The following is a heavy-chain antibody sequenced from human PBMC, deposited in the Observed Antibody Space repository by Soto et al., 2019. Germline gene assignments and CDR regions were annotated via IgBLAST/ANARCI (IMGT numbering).Heavy chain of an antibody. V-gene: IGHV4-59*01. D-gene: IGHD3-10*01. CDR2: IYYSGST. CDR3: ARGTVADYVDY. Sequence: SETLSLTCTVSGGSISSYYWSWIRQPPGKGLEWIGYIYYSGSTNYNPSLKSRVTISVDTSKNHFSLKLSSVTAADTAVYYCARGTVADYVDYWGQGTLVTVS. CDR1: GGSISSYY. J-gene: IGHJ4*02.